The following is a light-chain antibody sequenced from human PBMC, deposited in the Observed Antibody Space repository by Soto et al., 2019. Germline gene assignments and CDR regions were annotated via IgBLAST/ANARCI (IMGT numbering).Light chain of an antibody. V-gene: IGKV3-15*01. CDR2: GAS. Sequence: EIVMTQSPATLSVSPGERATLSCRASQTLYNNLAWYQQKLGQAPRLLIYGASARATDIPARFSGSGSGTEFTLTISGLQSEDFAIYYCQQYNDWTLTFGRGTKVEIK. CDR3: QQYNDWTLT. J-gene: IGKJ4*01. CDR1: QTLYNN.